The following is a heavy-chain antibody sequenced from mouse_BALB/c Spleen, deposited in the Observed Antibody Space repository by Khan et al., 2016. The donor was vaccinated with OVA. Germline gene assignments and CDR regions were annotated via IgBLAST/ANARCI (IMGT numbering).Heavy chain of an antibody. J-gene: IGHJ3*01. D-gene: IGHD2-14*01. CDR3: VRDGAYHRNDGWFAY. CDR1: GYSFTSYT. CDR2: INPSNGYT. Sequence: QVQLKQSGAELARPGASVYMSCTASGYSFTSYTIHWIKLRPGQGLDWIGFINPSNGYTNYNQTFKDQATLTADKSSTTVYMQLSSLTSDDSAIYNCVRDGAYHRNDGWFAYWGQGTLVTVSA. V-gene: IGHV1-4*01.